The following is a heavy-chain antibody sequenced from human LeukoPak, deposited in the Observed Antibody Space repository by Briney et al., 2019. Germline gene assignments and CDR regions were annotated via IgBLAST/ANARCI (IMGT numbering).Heavy chain of an antibody. CDR3: ARDRFERGEKGRYCSGGSCSV. CDR2: ISSGSSTI. J-gene: IGHJ3*01. V-gene: IGHV3-48*01. CDR1: VVTLSSYN. Sequence: PGGSLRLSRAASVVTLSSYNINWVRQAPGRGLEWVSYISSGSSTIYYADSVKGRFTISRDNAKNSLYLQMNSLRAEDTAVYYCARDRFERGEKGRYCSGGSCSVWGQGTMVTVST. D-gene: IGHD2-15*01.